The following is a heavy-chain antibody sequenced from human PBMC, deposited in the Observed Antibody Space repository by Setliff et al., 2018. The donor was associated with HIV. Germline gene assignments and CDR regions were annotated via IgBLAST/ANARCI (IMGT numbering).Heavy chain of an antibody. CDR3: ATVKYFDWLLST. J-gene: IGHJ4*02. Sequence: GASVKVSCKASGYTFTSYDFHWVRQAPGQGLEWMGIINPSDNRTYYAQKFQGRVTMTRDTSTSSVYMELRSLRSEDTAVYYCATVKYFDWLLSTWGQGTLVTVS. D-gene: IGHD3-9*01. CDR1: GYTFTSYD. V-gene: IGHV1-46*01. CDR2: INPSDNRT.